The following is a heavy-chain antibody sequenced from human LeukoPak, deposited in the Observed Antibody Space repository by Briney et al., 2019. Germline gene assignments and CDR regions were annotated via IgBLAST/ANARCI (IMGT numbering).Heavy chain of an antibody. V-gene: IGHV1-2*02. D-gene: IGHD2-2*02. CDR2: INPNSGGT. Sequence: ASVKVSCKASGYTFTGYYMHWVRQAPGQGLEWMGWINPNSGGTNYAQKFQGRVTMTRDTSISTAYMELSRLRSDDTAVYYCARDFGHCSSTSCSTYNWFDPWGQGTLVTVSS. CDR3: ARDFGHCSSTSCSTYNWFDP. J-gene: IGHJ5*02. CDR1: GYTFTGYY.